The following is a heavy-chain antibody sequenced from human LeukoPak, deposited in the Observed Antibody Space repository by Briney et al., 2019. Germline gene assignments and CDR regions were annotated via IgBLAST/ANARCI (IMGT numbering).Heavy chain of an antibody. J-gene: IGHJ4*02. CDR3: TKGGMWGTTQPRGDYFDY. CDR1: GFTFSSYS. CDR2: LIWNSGSI. Sequence: GGSLRLSCAASGFTFSSYSMNWVRQAPGKGPEWVSGLIWNSGSIGYADSVKGRFTISRDNAKNSLYLQMNSLRAEDTALYYCTKGGMWGTTQPRGDYFDYWGQGTLVTVSS. V-gene: IGHV3-9*01. D-gene: IGHD1-1*01.